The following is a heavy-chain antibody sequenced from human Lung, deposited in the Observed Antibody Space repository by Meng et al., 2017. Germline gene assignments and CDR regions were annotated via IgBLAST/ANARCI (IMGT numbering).Heavy chain of an antibody. CDR1: GGSISSSNYY. Sequence: QVQLQESGPVLVKPSQTLSLTCTVSGGSISSSNYYWSGIRQPPGKGLEWSGHIYNSGSTYYNPSLKSRITISVDTSKNQFSLKLISVTAADTAVYYCARGQKGYFDLWGRGTLVTVSS. J-gene: IGHJ2*01. V-gene: IGHV4-30-4*01. CDR3: ARGQKGYFDL. CDR2: IYNSGST.